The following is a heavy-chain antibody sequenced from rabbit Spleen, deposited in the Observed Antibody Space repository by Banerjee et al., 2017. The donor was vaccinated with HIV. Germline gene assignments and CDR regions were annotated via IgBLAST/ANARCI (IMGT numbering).Heavy chain of an antibody. Sequence: QSLEESGGGLVQPEGSLTLICTASGFSFSSSYYMCWVRQAPGKGLEWIACIATSSSFFTYYASWAKGRFTCSKASSTTVTLQMTSLTAADTATYFCARDTGTSFSTYGMDLWGPGTLVTVS. V-gene: IGHV1S40*01. CDR3: ARDTGTSFSTYGMDL. CDR1: GFSFSSSYY. J-gene: IGHJ6*01. CDR2: IATSSSFFT. D-gene: IGHD8-1*01.